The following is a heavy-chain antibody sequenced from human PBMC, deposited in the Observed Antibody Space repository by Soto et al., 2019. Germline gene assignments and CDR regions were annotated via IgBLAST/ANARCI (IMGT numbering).Heavy chain of an antibody. CDR3: AKERNFWSGTAGFDS. CDR2: ISGSGGST. CDR1: GFTFSMFA. Sequence: GGSLRLSCVVSGFTFSMFAMSWVRQAPGKGLEWISSISGSGGSTYYADSVKGRFTVSRDNSKTTVFLQMNSLRTEDTAVYFCAKERNFWSGTAGFDSWGQGSPVTVSS. D-gene: IGHD3-3*01. V-gene: IGHV3-23*01. J-gene: IGHJ5*01.